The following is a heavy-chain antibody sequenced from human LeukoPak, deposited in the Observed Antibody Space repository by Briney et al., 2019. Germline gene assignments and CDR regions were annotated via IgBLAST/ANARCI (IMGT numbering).Heavy chain of an antibody. CDR3: ANGGTYSSGP. J-gene: IGHJ5*02. D-gene: IGHD3-22*01. CDR1: GFTFSSYS. CDR2: IGMSGTTI. Sequence: RAGGSLRLSCAASGFTFSSYSMNWVRQAPGKGLEWVSYIGMSGTTIYYADSVKGRFTISRDNAKNSLFLQMNSLRAEDTAVYYCANGGTYSSGPWGQGTLVTVSS. V-gene: IGHV3-48*04.